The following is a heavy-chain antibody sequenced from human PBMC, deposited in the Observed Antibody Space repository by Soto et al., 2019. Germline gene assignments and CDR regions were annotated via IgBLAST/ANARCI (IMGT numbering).Heavy chain of an antibody. CDR1: GFTFSSYA. Sequence: GGSLRLSCAASGFTFSSYAMSWVRQAPGKGLEWVSSISGSGGSTFYADSVKGRFTISRDNSKNTLYLQMSSLRAEDTAVYYCAKDLGATVTTPGRDYFAYWGQGTLVTVSS. CDR2: ISGSGGST. J-gene: IGHJ4*02. D-gene: IGHD4-17*01. V-gene: IGHV3-23*01. CDR3: AKDLGATVTTPGRDYFAY.